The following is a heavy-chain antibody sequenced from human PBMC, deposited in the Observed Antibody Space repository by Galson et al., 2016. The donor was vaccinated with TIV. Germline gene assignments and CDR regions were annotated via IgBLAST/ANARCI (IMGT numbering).Heavy chain of an antibody. Sequence: SVKVSCKATGYTFTGYYIHWVRQAPGHGLEWMGWINPNSGGTLYALRFQDRVTVTRDTTITTVYMDVRALRHDDTAVYYCARGYGSDPDYWGQGTLVTVSS. CDR1: GYTFTGYY. V-gene: IGHV1-2*02. CDR2: INPNSGGT. D-gene: IGHD3-10*01. CDR3: ARGYGSDPDY. J-gene: IGHJ4*02.